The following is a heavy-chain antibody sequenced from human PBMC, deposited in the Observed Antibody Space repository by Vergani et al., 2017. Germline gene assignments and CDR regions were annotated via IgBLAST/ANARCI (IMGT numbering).Heavy chain of an antibody. CDR1: GYTFTSYY. V-gene: IGHV1-46*01. J-gene: IGHJ6*02. CDR2: INPSGGST. D-gene: IGHD5-12*01. Sequence: QVQLVQSGAEVKKPGASVQVSCKASGYTFTSYYMNWVRQAPGQGLEWMGIINPSGGSTSYAQKFQGRVTMTRDTSTSPVYMELSSLRSDDTAVYYCARYPDIVATTPYYGMDVWGQGTTVTVSS. CDR3: ARYPDIVATTPYYGMDV.